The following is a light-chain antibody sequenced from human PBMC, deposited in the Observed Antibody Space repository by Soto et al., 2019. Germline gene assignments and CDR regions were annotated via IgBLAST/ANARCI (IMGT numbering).Light chain of an antibody. J-gene: IGLJ2*01. CDR2: EVS. V-gene: IGLV2-14*01. CDR1: SNDIGANHNY. Sequence: QSALTQPASVSGSPGQSITISCTGTSNDIGANHNYVSWYQQDPGKAPKLMIYEVSNRPLGVSNRFSGSKSFNTASLTISGLQAEDEAYYYCISYTTTSTLVFGGGTKVTVL. CDR3: ISYTTTSTLV.